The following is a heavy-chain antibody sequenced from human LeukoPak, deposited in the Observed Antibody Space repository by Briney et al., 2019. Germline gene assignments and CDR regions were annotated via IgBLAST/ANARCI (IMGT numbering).Heavy chain of an antibody. CDR3: AKRMCDGSGSFVGGGRDY. J-gene: IGHJ4*02. D-gene: IGHD3-10*01. CDR2: ISGSGGST. CDR1: LLTLTSYT. V-gene: IGHV3-23*01. Sequence: PGGSLRLSPATSLLTLTSYTMSSVREAPQEGLEWVSAISGSGGSTYYADSVKGRFTISRDNSMNTLYRQMNSLRAEDTAVYYCAKRMCDGSGSFVGGGRDYWRQGTLVTVSS.